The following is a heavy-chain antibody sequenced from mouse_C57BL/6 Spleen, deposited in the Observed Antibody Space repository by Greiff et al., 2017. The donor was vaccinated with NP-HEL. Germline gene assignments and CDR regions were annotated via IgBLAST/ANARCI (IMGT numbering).Heavy chain of an antibody. CDR3: ARGEVTTLTDY. CDR2: IYPGSGST. Sequence: QVQLQQPGAELVKPGASVKMSCKASGYTFTSYWITWVKQRPRQGLEWIGDIYPGSGSTNYNEKFKSKATLTVDTSSSTAYMQLSSLTSEDSAVYYCARGEVTTLTDYWGQGTTLTVSS. J-gene: IGHJ2*01. D-gene: IGHD2-3*01. CDR1: GYTFTSYW. V-gene: IGHV1-55*01.